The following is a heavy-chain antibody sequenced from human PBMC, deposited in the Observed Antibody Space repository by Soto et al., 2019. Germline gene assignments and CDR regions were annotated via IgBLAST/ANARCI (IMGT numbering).Heavy chain of an antibody. Sequence: SETLSLTCAVSGGSISSGGYSWSWIRQPPGKGLEWIGYMYHSGSTYYNPSLKSRVTISIDRSKNQFSLKLSSVTASYTAFYYCARVPDYWGQGILVTVSS. CDR2: MYHSGST. CDR1: GGSISSGGYS. CDR3: ARVPDY. J-gene: IGHJ4*02. V-gene: IGHV4-30-2*01. D-gene: IGHD2-2*01.